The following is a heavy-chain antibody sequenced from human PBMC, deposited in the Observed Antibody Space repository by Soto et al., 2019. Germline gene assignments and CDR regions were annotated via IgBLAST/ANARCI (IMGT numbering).Heavy chain of an antibody. D-gene: IGHD5-12*01. V-gene: IGHV1-46*01. CDR2: ISPSDGNT. CDR1: GYTFRTYY. Sequence: QVQLVQSGAEVKNPGASVKISCKASGYTFRTYYMNWVLQAPGQGPEWMGIISPSDGNTNYAQKFQGRVTMTRDTSTTTVYVELRSLTSDDTATYFCARASGGGYSYGSDFWGQGTLVIVSS. CDR3: ARASGGGYSYGSDF. J-gene: IGHJ4*02.